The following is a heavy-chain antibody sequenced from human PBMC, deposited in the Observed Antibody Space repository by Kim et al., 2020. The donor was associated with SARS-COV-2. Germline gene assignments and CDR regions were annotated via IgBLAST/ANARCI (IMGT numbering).Heavy chain of an antibody. CDR3: APMVTDFWSGYI. J-gene: IGHJ3*02. V-gene: IGHV4-39*01. CDR2: IYYSGST. CDR1: GGSISSSSYY. Sequence: SETLSLTCTVSGGSISSSSYYWGWIRQPPGKGLEWIGSIYYSGSTYYNPSLKSRVTISVDTSKNQFSLKLSSVTAADTAVYYCAPMVTDFWSGYIWGQGTMVTVSS. D-gene: IGHD3-3*01.